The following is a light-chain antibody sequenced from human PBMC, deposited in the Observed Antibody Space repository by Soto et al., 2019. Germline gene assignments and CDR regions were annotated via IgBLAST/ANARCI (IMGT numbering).Light chain of an antibody. CDR1: QGISSY. V-gene: IGKV1-9*01. CDR3: QQGGT. CDR2: AAS. Sequence: DIQLTQSPSFLSASVGDRVTITCRASQGISSYLAWYQQKPGKAPKLLIYAASTLQSGVPSRFSGSGSGPEFTLTMSSLQPEDFATYYCQQGGTFGPGTKVDI. J-gene: IGKJ3*01.